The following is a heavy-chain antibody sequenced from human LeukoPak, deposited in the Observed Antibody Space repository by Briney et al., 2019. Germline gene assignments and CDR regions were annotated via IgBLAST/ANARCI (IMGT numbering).Heavy chain of an antibody. CDR2: ISWNSGSI. CDR1: GFTFDDYA. J-gene: IGHJ4*02. CDR3: AKGVEDYVWGSYPN. V-gene: IGHV3-9*01. Sequence: GGSLRLSCAASGFTFDDYAMRWVRQAPGKGLEWVSGISWNSGSIGYADSVKGRFTISRDNAKNSLYLQMNSLRAEDTALYYCAKGVEDYVWGSYPNWGQGTLVTVSS. D-gene: IGHD3-16*02.